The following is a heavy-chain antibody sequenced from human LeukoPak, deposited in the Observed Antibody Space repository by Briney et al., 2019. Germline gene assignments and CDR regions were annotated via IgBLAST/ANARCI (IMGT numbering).Heavy chain of an antibody. D-gene: IGHD6-6*01. CDR1: GYTFTSYG. Sequence: GASVKVSCKASGYTFTSYGISWVRQAPGQGLEWMGWISAYNGNTNYAQKLQGRVTMTTDTSTSTAYMELRSLRSDDTAVYYCARDGRASIAAPVYYYYGMDVWGQGTTVTVSS. CDR2: ISAYNGNT. V-gene: IGHV1-18*01. CDR3: ARDGRASIAAPVYYYYGMDV. J-gene: IGHJ6*02.